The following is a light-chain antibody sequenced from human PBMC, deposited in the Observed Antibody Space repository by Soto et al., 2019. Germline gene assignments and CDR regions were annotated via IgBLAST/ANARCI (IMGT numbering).Light chain of an antibody. J-gene: IGKJ4*01. V-gene: IGKV3-11*01. CDR1: QNVDTF. CDR2: DAS. CDR3: QQRYNWPVT. Sequence: DIVLTQSPGTVSLSPGERASLSCRASQNVDTFLAWYQQKPGQPPRLLMYDASRRITGVPARFSGSGSGTDFTLTITILEPEDVAVYYCQQRYNWPVTFGAGTRVEI.